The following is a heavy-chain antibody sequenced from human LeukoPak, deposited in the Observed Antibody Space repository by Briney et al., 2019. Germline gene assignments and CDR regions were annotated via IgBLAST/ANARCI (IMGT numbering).Heavy chain of an antibody. CDR1: GGTFSSYA. D-gene: IGHD4-17*01. J-gene: IGHJ5*02. Sequence: PMASVKVSCKASGGTFSSYAISWVRQAPGQGLEWMGGIIPIFGTANYAQKFRGRVTITADESTSTAYMELSSLRSEDTAVYYCARDTALGYGDYVSWFDPWGQGTLVTVSS. CDR2: IIPIFGTA. V-gene: IGHV1-69*13. CDR3: ARDTALGYGDYVSWFDP.